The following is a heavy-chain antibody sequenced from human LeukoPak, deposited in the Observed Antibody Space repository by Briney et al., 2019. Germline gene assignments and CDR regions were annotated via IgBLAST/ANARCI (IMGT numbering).Heavy chain of an antibody. D-gene: IGHD6-19*01. V-gene: IGHV3-7*01. CDR3: ARERDGSSGYSDY. Sequence: PGGSLRLSCAASGLTFSSYWMSCGRQAPGKGGGGVANIKQDGSEKYYEDSVQGRFTISTDNANNSLYLQMNSLRAEDTAVYYCARERDGSSGYSDYWGQGTLVTVSS. CDR1: GLTFSSYW. CDR2: IKQDGSEK. J-gene: IGHJ4*02.